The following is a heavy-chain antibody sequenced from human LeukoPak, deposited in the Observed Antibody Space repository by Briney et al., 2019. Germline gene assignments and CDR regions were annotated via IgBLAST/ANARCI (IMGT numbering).Heavy chain of an antibody. V-gene: IGHV3-21*04. CDR3: ARSFHGSGSYPIDY. CDR2: ISSSSSYI. J-gene: IGHJ4*02. Sequence: GGSLRLSCAASGFTFSSYSMNWVRQAPGKGLEWVSSISSSSSYIYYADSVKGRFTISRDNAKNSLYLQMNSLRSEDTAVYYCARSFHGSGSYPIDYWGQGTLVTVSS. CDR1: GFTFSSYS. D-gene: IGHD3-10*01.